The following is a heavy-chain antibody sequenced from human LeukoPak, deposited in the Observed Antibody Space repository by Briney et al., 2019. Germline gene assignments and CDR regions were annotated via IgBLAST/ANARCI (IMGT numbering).Heavy chain of an antibody. D-gene: IGHD3-22*01. Sequence: PGGSLRLSCAACGFTFSSYGMHWVRQAPGKGLEWVAVIWYDGSNKYYADSVKGRFTISRDNSKNTLYLQMNSLRAEDTAVYYCARYDSSGGYGMDVWGQGTTVTVSS. CDR3: ARYDSSGGYGMDV. CDR2: IWYDGSNK. V-gene: IGHV3-33*01. CDR1: GFTFSSYG. J-gene: IGHJ6*02.